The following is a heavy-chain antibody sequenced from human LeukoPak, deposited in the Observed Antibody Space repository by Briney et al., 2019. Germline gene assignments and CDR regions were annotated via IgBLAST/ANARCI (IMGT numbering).Heavy chain of an antibody. CDR1: GYTLTSYD. V-gene: IGHV1-8*01. D-gene: IGHD3-10*01. Sequence: GASVKVSCKASGYTLTSYDINWVRQATGQGLEWMGWMNPNSGNTGYAQKFQGRVTMSRNTSINTAYMELSSLRSEDTAEYYCARGRAAPAITMVRGVRGNWFDPWGQGTLVTVSS. J-gene: IGHJ5*02. CDR3: ARGRAAPAITMVRGVRGNWFDP. CDR2: MNPNSGNT.